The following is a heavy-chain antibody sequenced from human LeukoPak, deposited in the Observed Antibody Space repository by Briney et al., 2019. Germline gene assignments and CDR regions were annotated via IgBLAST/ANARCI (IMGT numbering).Heavy chain of an antibody. D-gene: IGHD5-12*01. CDR1: GGSISSSSYY. Sequence: SETLSLTCTVSGGSISSSSYYWGWIRQPPGKGLEWIGSIYYSGSTYYNPSLKSRVTISVDTSKNQFSLKLSSVTAADTAVYYCARHARGYSGYDYHLPNFDYWGQGTLVTVSS. CDR3: ARHARGYSGYDYHLPNFDY. CDR2: IYYSGST. J-gene: IGHJ4*02. V-gene: IGHV4-39*01.